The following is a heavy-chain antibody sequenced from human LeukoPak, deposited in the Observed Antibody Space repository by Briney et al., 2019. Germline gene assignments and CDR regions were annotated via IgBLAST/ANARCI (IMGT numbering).Heavy chain of an antibody. V-gene: IGHV4-59*08. J-gene: IGHJ4*02. Sequence: PSETLSLTCTVSGDSISSYYWSWIRQPPGKGLEWIGSIYYSGRTNYNPSLKSRVTISLDTSKNQFSLKLSSVTAADTAVYYCATYVDSAYSFDYWGQGTLVTVSS. CDR3: ATYVDSAYSFDY. CDR2: IYYSGRT. D-gene: IGHD3-16*01. CDR1: GDSISSYY.